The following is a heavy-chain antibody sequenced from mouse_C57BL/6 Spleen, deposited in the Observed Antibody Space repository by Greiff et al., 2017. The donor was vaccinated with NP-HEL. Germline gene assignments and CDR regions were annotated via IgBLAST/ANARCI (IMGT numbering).Heavy chain of an antibody. CDR2: IDPEDGDT. CDR3: TKIYYGYLYAMDY. D-gene: IGHD2-2*01. J-gene: IGHJ4*01. Sequence: DVQLQESGAELVRPGASVKLSCTASGFNIKDYYMHWVKQRPEQGLEWIGRIDPEDGDTEYAPKFQGKATMTADTSSNTAYLQLSSLTSEDTAVYYCTKIYYGYLYAMDYWGQGTSVTVSS. V-gene: IGHV14-1*01. CDR1: GFNIKDYY.